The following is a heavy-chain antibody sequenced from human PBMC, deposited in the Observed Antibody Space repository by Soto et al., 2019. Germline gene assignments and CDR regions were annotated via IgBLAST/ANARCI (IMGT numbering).Heavy chain of an antibody. CDR2: IWYDGSNK. J-gene: IGHJ6*03. CDR1: GFTFSSYG. CDR3: ARGGRGFWSGYYPLQYYYMDV. Sequence: QVQLVESGGGVVQPGRSLRLSCAASGFTFSSYGMHWVRQAPGKGLEWVAVIWYDGSNKYYADSVKGRFTISRDNSKNTLHLQMNSLRAEDTAVYYCARGGRGFWSGYYPLQYYYMDVWGKGTTVTVSS. V-gene: IGHV3-33*01. D-gene: IGHD3-3*01.